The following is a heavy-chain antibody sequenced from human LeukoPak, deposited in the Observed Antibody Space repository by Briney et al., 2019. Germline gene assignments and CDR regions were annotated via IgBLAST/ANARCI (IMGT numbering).Heavy chain of an antibody. V-gene: IGHV3-21*01. J-gene: IGHJ4*02. CDR1: GFTFSSYS. Sequence: GGSLRLSCAASGFTFSSYSMDWVRQAPGKGLEWVSSISSSSYIYYADSVKGRFTISRDNAKNSLYLQMNSLRAEDTAVYYCARARVAAAGSIPDYWGQGTLVTVSS. D-gene: IGHD6-13*01. CDR3: ARARVAAAGSIPDY. CDR2: ISSSSYI.